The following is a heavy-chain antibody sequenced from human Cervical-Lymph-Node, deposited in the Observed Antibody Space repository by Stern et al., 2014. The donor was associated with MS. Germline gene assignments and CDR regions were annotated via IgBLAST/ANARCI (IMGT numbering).Heavy chain of an antibody. CDR2: IIRIFGA. CDR3: ARGKDYNYEMDV. CDR1: GGTFSSYA. D-gene: IGHD4/OR15-4a*01. J-gene: IGHJ6*02. V-gene: IGHV1-69*01. Sequence: VQLVESGAEGKKPGSSEKVSCKASGGTFSSYAISWVRQGPGQGLEWLGGIIRIFGATYAQKFQGRIMITAEETTRKAYMELSSLRSEDTAVYFCARGKDYNYEMDVWGQGTTVTVSS.